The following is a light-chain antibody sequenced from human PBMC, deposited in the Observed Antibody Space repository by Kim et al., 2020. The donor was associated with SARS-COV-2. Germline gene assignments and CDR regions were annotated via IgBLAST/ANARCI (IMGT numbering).Light chain of an antibody. CDR2: KAS. Sequence: ETQMTQSPSILSASVGDRVTITCRASQTVSQLLAWYQQKPGRAPKLLIYKASTLESGVPSRFSATGFGIHFTLTIDSLMPDDFATYYCQHYDAYPTFGQGTKLEI. CDR1: QTVSQL. CDR3: QHYDAYPT. V-gene: IGKV1-5*03. J-gene: IGKJ2*01.